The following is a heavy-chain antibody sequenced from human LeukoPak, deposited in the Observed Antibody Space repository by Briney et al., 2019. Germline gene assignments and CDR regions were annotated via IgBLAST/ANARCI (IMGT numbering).Heavy chain of an antibody. Sequence: SQTLSLTCTVSGGSISSYDYYWNWIRQPPGKGLEWIAYIYHSGSSFYNPSLKSRVTISVDTSKNQFSLKLSSVTAADTAVYYCARVRSALDYWGQGTLVTVSS. V-gene: IGHV4-30-4*01. D-gene: IGHD3-10*01. CDR3: ARVRSALDY. CDR1: GGSISSYDYY. J-gene: IGHJ4*02. CDR2: IYHSGSS.